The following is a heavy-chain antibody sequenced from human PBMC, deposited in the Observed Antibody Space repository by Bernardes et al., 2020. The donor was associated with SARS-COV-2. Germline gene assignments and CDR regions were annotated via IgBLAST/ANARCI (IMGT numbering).Heavy chain of an antibody. Sequence: TLSLTCTVSGGSISGYYWSWIRQSPEKGLEWLGFIYSSGSTNYNPSLNGRLTMSVDTSKTQFSLELKSVTADDTAVYYCARGGRSGSENFDYWGQGSLVTVSS. CDR3: ARGGRSGSENFDY. CDR1: GGSISGYY. J-gene: IGHJ4*02. CDR2: IYSSGST. D-gene: IGHD5-12*01. V-gene: IGHV4-59*01.